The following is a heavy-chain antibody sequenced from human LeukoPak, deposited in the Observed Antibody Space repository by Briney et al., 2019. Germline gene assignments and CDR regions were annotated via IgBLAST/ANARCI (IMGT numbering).Heavy chain of an antibody. CDR2: ISAYNGNT. CDR1: GYTFSSYG. J-gene: IGHJ4*02. D-gene: IGHD3-10*01. Sequence: ASVKVSCKASGYTFSSYGISWVRQAPGQGLEWMGWISAYNGNTNYRQKLQGRVTTTTDTSTSTVYMDVRSLRSDDTAIYYCARDSPDGSGTYYNDSPDYWGQGTLVTVSS. CDR3: ARDSPDGSGTYYNDSPDY. V-gene: IGHV1-18*01.